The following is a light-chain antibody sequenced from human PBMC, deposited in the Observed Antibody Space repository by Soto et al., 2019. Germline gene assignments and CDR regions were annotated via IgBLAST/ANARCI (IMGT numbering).Light chain of an antibody. J-gene: IGKJ5*01. CDR1: QSISSL. CDR2: KAS. V-gene: IGKV1-5*03. CDR3: QQYNSYPLT. Sequence: DIPMTQSPSTLSASVGERVTITCRASQSISSLLAWYQQKPGRAPTLLIYKASTLESGVPSRFSGSGSGTEFTLTISSLQPDDFATYYCQQYNSYPLTFGQGTRLEIK.